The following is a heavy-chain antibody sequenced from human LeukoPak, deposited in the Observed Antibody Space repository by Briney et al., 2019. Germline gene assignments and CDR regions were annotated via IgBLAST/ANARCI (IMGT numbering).Heavy chain of an antibody. J-gene: IGHJ4*01. CDR1: GISISTYY. CDR3: AGGPSGTAFDD. D-gene: IGHD1-1*01. V-gene: IGHV4-4*07. Sequence: SETLTLTCAVSGISISTYYWSWIRQPAGKGLEWIGRIYTSGNTNYKPSLKSRLTISVDKSKNHLSLKLSSLTAADTAFYYCAGGPSGTAFDDWGHGTLVTVSS. CDR2: IYTSGNT.